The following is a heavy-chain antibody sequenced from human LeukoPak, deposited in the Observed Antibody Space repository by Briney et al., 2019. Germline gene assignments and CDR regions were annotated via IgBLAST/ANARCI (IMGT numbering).Heavy chain of an antibody. CDR3: ARDLEQQHYESFDY. J-gene: IGHJ4*02. CDR1: GFTFSSYA. Sequence: PGGSLRLSCAASGFTFSSYAMHWVRQAPGKGLEWVAVISYDGSNKYYADSVKGRFTISRDNSKNTPYLQMNSLRAEDTAVYYCARDLEQQHYESFDYWGQGTLVTVSS. D-gene: IGHD6-13*01. CDR2: ISYDGSNK. V-gene: IGHV3-30*01.